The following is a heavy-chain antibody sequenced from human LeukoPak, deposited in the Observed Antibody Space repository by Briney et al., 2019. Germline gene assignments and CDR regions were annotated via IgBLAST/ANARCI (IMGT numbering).Heavy chain of an antibody. Sequence: GGSLRLSCAASGFTFSSYGMHWVRQAPGKGLEWVGVISYDGSNKYYADSVKGRFTISRDNSKNTLYLQMNSLRAEDTAVYYCAKGLGYCSSTSCYVYYYYGMDVWGQGTTVTVSS. V-gene: IGHV3-30*18. J-gene: IGHJ6*02. CDR3: AKGLGYCSSTSCYVYYYYGMDV. CDR2: ISYDGSNK. D-gene: IGHD2-2*01. CDR1: GFTFSSYG.